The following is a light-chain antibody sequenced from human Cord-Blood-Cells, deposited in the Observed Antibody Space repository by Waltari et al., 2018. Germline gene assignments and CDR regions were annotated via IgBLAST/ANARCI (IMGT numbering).Light chain of an antibody. CDR3: CSYAGSSNWV. J-gene: IGLJ3*02. CDR1: SSDVGSYNL. Sequence: QSALTQPASVSGSPGQSITISCTGTSSDVGSYNLVSWYQQPPGKAPKLMIYEGSKRPSGVSNRFSGSKSGNTASLTISGLQAEYEADYYCCSYAGSSNWVFGGGTKLTVL. CDR2: EGS. V-gene: IGLV2-23*01.